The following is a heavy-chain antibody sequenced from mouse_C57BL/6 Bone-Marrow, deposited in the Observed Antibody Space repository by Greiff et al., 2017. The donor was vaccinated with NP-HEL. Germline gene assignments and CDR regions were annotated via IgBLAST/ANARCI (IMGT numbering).Heavy chain of an antibody. CDR3: ARFYYYGSSPYYFDY. CDR2: IYPRDGST. J-gene: IGHJ2*01. Sequence: VQRVESDAELVKPGASVKISCKVSGYTFTDHTIHWMKQRPEQGLEWIGYIYPRDGSTKYNEKFKGKATLTADKSSSTAYMQLNSLTSEDSAVYFCARFYYYGSSPYYFDYWGQGTTLTVSS. V-gene: IGHV1-78*01. D-gene: IGHD1-1*01. CDR1: GYTFTDHT.